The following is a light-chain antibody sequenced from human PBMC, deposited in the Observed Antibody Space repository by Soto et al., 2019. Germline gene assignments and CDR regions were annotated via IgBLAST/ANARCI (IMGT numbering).Light chain of an antibody. CDR3: QHRSTWPLT. CDR2: DAS. J-gene: IGKJ4*01. V-gene: IGKV3-11*01. Sequence: EVVLTQSPATLSLSPGERATLSCRASQSIGRNLAWYQQKPGQAPRLLIYDASNRATGIPARFSGSGSGTDFTLTISSLEPEDFAVYFWQHRSTWPLTFGGGTKVEIK. CDR1: QSIGRN.